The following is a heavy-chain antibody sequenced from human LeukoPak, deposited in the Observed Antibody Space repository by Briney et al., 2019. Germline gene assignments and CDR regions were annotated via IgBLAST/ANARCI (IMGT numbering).Heavy chain of an antibody. CDR3: ASFSGEVK. D-gene: IGHD3-10*01. V-gene: IGHV1-69*13. CDR1: GGTFIIYA. J-gene: IGHJ4*02. CDR2: IIPIFGTA. Sequence: GASVKVSFKASGGTFIIYAISWVRQAPGQGLEWMGGIIPIFGTANYAQKFQGRVTITADESTSTAYMELSSLRSEDTAVYYCASFSGEVKWGQGTLVTVSS.